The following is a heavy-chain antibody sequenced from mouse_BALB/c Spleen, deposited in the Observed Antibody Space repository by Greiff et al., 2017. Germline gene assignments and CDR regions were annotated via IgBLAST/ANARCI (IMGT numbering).Heavy chain of an antibody. CDR3: AREGGSSGYVHFDV. CDR2: IYPGDGDT. V-gene: IGHV1-87*01. CDR1: GYTFTSYW. J-gene: IGHJ1*01. D-gene: IGHD3-1*01. Sequence: VQLQQSGAELARPGASVKLSCKASGYTFTSYWMQWVKQRPGQGLEWIGAIYPGDGDTRYTQKFKGKATLTADKSSSTAYMQLSSLASEDSAVYYCAREGGSSGYVHFDVWGAGTTVTVSS.